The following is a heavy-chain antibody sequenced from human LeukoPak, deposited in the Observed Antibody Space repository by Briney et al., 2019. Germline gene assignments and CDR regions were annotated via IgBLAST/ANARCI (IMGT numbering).Heavy chain of an antibody. CDR1: GLTFRNYG. CDR2: IWYDGSNK. Sequence: GGSLRLSCAASGLTFRNYGMHWVRQAAGKGLERVAVIWYDGSNKYYADSVRGRFTVSRENSKNTVYLQMNSLRAEDTAVYYCARDLNLVGAYWGQGTLVTVSS. D-gene: IGHD1-26*01. CDR3: ARDLNLVGAY. V-gene: IGHV3-33*01. J-gene: IGHJ4*02.